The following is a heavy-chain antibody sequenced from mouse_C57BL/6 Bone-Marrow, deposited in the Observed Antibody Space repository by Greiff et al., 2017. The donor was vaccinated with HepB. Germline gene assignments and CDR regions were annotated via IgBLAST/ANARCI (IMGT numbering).Heavy chain of an antibody. Sequence: VQLQQSGAELAKPGASVKLSCKASGYTFTSYWMHWVKQRPGQGLEWIGYINPSSGYTKSNQKFKDKATLTADKSSSTAYMHLSSLTYEDSAVYYCAPLNHRFAYWGQGTLVTVSA. CDR2: INPSSGYT. J-gene: IGHJ3*01. CDR1: GYTFTSYW. CDR3: APLNHRFAY. V-gene: IGHV1-7*01.